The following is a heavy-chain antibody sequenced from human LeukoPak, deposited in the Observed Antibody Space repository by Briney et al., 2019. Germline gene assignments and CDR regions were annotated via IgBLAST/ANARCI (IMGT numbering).Heavy chain of an antibody. J-gene: IGHJ4*02. CDR3: AGSGYYFDY. D-gene: IGHD3-22*01. V-gene: IGHV4-31*11. CDR2: IYYSGST. CDR1: GGSFSGYY. Sequence: SETLSLTCAVYGGSFSGYYWSWIRQHPGKGLEWIGYIYYSGSTYYNPSLKSRVTISVDTSKNQFSLKLSSVTAADTAVYYCAGSGYYFDYWGQGTLVTVSS.